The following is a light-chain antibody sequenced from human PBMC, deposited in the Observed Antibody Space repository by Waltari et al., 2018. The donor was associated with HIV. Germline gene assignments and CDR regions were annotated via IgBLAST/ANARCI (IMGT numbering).Light chain of an antibody. CDR3: SSYVGNNIYV. V-gene: IGLV2-8*01. CDR1: SSDVGTYNH. Sequence: QSALTQPPSASGSPGQSVTISCIGTSSDVGTYNHVSWYQHHPGRAPTLMIFEVNQRASGVPDRFSASRSGNTAYLTVSGLQPEDEADYYCSSYVGNNIYVFGTGTKVTVL. CDR2: EVN. J-gene: IGLJ1*01.